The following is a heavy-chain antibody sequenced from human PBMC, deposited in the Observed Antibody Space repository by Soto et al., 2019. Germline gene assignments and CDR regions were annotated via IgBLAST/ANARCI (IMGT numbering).Heavy chain of an antibody. Sequence: EVQLLESGGGLIQPGGSLRLSCVVSGFTFSNYAMSWVRQAPGKGLEWVSAISGSGSNTYYADSVKGRFTIFRNNSKSTLFLQMNSLTVEDTAIYYCANVIPPRWSYDWGQGTPVTVPS. V-gene: IGHV3-23*01. CDR3: ANVIPPRWSYD. CDR1: GFTFSNYA. J-gene: IGHJ4*02. CDR2: ISGSGSNT. D-gene: IGHD2-8*01.